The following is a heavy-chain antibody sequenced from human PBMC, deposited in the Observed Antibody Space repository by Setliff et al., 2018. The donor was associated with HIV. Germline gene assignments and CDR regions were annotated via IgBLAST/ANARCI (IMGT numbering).Heavy chain of an antibody. V-gene: IGHV4-39*07. CDR1: GGSISSSSNY. Sequence: PSETLSLTCTVSGGSISSSSNYWGWIRQPPGKGLEWIGSMYYSGSTYYNLSLKSRVTISLDTSKNQFSLRPTSVTAADTAVYYCARGGGSSSLVDYWGQGTLVTV. D-gene: IGHD6-6*01. J-gene: IGHJ4*02. CDR3: ARGGGSSSLVDY. CDR2: MYYSGST.